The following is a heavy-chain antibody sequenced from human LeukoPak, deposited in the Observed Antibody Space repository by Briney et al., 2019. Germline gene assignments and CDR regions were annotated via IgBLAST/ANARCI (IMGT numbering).Heavy chain of an antibody. CDR2: ISSSGSTI. D-gene: IGHD3-22*01. J-gene: IGHJ4*02. Sequence: GGSLRLSCAASGFTFSDYYMSWIRQAPGKGLEWVSYISSSGSTIYYADSVKGRFTISRDNAKNSLYLQMHSLRAEDTAVYYCARESPVYYYDSSGKIDYWGQGTLVTVSS. V-gene: IGHV3-11*01. CDR1: GFTFSDYY. CDR3: ARESPVYYYDSSGKIDY.